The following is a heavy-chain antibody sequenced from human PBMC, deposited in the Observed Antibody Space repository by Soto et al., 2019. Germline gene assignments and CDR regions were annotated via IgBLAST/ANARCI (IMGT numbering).Heavy chain of an antibody. D-gene: IGHD2-2*02. CDR3: LRGGRGYTRDDVLAI. CDR1: GFTFSSYS. J-gene: IGHJ3*02. CDR2: IGACSWPI. Sequence: EMELVESGGGLVKPGGSLRLSCVDSGFTFSSYSMNWVRQAPGKGLEWISSIGACSWPIFYADSVKGRFTISRDNDKKSVYLQMNNVRAEDTAVYYCLRGGRGYTRDDVLAIWGLGTVVAVSS. V-gene: IGHV3-21*02.